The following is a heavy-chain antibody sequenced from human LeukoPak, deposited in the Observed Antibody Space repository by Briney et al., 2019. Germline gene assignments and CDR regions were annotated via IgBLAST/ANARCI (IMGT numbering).Heavy chain of an antibody. D-gene: IGHD4/OR15-4a*01. CDR1: GYTFTSYY. V-gene: IGHV1-46*01. Sequence: ASVKVSCKASGYTFTSYYIHWVRHAPGQGLEWMGIINPSGGSTSYAQKFQSRVTVTRDTSTSTVSMELSSPRSEDTAVYYCARSWPDYYFDHWGQGTLVTVSS. J-gene: IGHJ4*02. CDR2: INPSGGST. CDR3: ARSWPDYYFDH.